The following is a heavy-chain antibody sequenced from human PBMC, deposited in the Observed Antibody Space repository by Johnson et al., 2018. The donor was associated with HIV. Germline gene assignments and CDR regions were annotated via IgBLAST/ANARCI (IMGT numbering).Heavy chain of an antibody. D-gene: IGHD4-23*01. CDR2: ISSSGNTI. J-gene: IGHJ3*01. CDR1: GFTFSDYY. Sequence: QVQLVESGGALVKPGGSLRLSCAASGFTFSDYYMSWIRQTPGKGLEWVSYISSSGNTIYYADSLKGRFTISRDNSKNTLYLQMNSLRTEDTAVYYCARGTWLTVVTSPDAFDFWGQGTMVTVSS. V-gene: IGHV3-11*04. CDR3: ARGTWLTVVTSPDAFDF.